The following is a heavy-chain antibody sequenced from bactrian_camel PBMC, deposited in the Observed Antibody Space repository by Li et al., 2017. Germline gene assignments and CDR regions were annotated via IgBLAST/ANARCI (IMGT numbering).Heavy chain of an antibody. CDR1: GRTYNDHC. J-gene: IGHJ4*01. CDR2: ICRNDGST. V-gene: IGHV3S60*01. Sequence: QLVESGGNSVQAGGSLRLSCVASGRTYNDHCLAWFRQTPGKDREAVASICRNDGSTEYADSVKGRFTISEEMDQDKERSGKNMMFMQMDSLKPEDTAMYYCATADRWVCTAPSNDGRDFDKWGQGTQVTVS. D-gene: IGHD5*01. CDR3: ATADRWVCTAPSNDGRDFDK.